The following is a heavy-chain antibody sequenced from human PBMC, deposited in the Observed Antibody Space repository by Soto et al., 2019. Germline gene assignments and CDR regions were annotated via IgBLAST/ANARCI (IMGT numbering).Heavy chain of an antibody. CDR2: KHTSGTT. CDR3: ARGGEFYVLDV. Sequence: WTWIRQPAGKGLEWIGRKHTSGTTNYNPSLKSRVTMSIDTSTNQFSLSLSSVTAADTAVYYCARGGEFYVLDVWGQGTTVAVSS. J-gene: IGHJ6*02. V-gene: IGHV4-4*07. D-gene: IGHD3-16*01.